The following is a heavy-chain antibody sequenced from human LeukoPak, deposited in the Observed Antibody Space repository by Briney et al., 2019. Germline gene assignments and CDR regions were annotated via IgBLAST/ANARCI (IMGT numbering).Heavy chain of an antibody. CDR2: LNPSSGST. V-gene: IGHV3-23*01. Sequence: GGSLRLSCAASGFTFSNYAMSWVRQAPGKGLEWVSSLNPSSGSTYYADSVKGRFTISGDNSKNTLYLQMHSLRAEDTAVYYCARDIGTEGPWGQGTLVTVSS. D-gene: IGHD1-1*01. CDR1: GFTFSNYA. J-gene: IGHJ5*02. CDR3: ARDIGTEGP.